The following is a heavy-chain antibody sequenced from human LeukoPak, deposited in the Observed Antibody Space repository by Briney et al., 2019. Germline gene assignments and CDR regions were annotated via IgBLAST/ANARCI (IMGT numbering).Heavy chain of an antibody. CDR1: GYTFTSYG. Sequence: GASVKVSCKASGYTFTSYGISWVRQAPGQGLEWMGGIIPIFGTANYAQKFQGRVTITADESTSTAYMELSSLRSEDTAVYYCARGTRGDGYGGGDFDYWGQGTLVTVSS. CDR2: IIPIFGTA. J-gene: IGHJ4*02. V-gene: IGHV1-69*13. D-gene: IGHD5-24*01. CDR3: ARGTRGDGYGGGDFDY.